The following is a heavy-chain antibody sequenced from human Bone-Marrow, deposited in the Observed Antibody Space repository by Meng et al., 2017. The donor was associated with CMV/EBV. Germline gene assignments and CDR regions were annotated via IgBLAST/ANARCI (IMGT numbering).Heavy chain of an antibody. J-gene: IGHJ4*02. CDR3: ARDKVASSGWYDY. D-gene: IGHD6-19*01. Sequence: QVQLVQSGAEVQKPGSSVKVSFKASGGTFSSYAISWVRQAPGQGLEWMGGIIPIFGTANYAQKFQGRVTITADESTSTAYMELSSLRSDDTAVYYCARDKVASSGWYDYWGQGTLVTVSS. CDR1: GGTFSSYA. V-gene: IGHV1-69*12. CDR2: IIPIFGTA.